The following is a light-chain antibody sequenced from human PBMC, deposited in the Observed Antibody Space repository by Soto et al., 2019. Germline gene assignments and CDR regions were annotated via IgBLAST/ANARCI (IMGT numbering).Light chain of an antibody. Sequence: QSVLTQPPSVSGAPGQRVTISCTGTNSNIGADYGVQWYQQFPGTAPKLLIYADNIRPSGVPDRFSGSKSGNTASLTISGLQAEDEADYYCGLFASSSTYVFGTGTKLTVL. V-gene: IGLV1-40*01. CDR3: GLFASSSTYV. CDR2: ADN. J-gene: IGLJ1*01. CDR1: NSNIGADYG.